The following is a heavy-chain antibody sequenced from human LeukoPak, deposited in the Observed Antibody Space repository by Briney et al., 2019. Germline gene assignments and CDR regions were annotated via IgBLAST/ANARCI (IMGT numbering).Heavy chain of an antibody. CDR2: IYYSGIT. V-gene: IGHV4-39*07. Sequence: PSETLSLTCSVSGGISGGSISSSSYYWGWIRQPPGKGLEWIGSIYYSGITYYNPSLKNRVTISVDTSKNQFSLKLSSVTAADTAVYYCARDLDSSGWYPGVVDYWGQGTLVTVSS. CDR1: GGSISSSSYY. J-gene: IGHJ4*02. CDR3: ARDLDSSGWYPGVVDY. D-gene: IGHD6-19*01.